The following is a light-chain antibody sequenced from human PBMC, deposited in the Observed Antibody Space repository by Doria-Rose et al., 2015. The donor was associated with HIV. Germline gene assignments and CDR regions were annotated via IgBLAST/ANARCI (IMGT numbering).Light chain of an antibody. CDR3: HQYGTSWT. CDR1: QGLSSTY. Sequence: QPQATRPWLPGEEATFSARASQGLSSTYLACYKQKPGQAPSLLIYDGSTRATGIPDRFSASGSGTDFTLTINRLEPEDFALYYCHQYGTSWTFGQGTKVEI. CDR2: DGS. J-gene: IGKJ1*01. V-gene: IGKV3-20*01.